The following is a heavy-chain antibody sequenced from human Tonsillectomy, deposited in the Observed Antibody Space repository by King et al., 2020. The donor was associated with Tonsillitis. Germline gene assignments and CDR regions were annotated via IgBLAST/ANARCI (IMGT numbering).Heavy chain of an antibody. V-gene: IGHV4-39*01. CDR1: GGSISSSSYY. J-gene: IGHJ4*02. CDR2: IYYSGST. D-gene: IGHD5-24*01. CDR3: ARWSRLEIYYFDY. Sequence: QLQESGPGLVKPSETLSLTCTVSGGSISSSSYYWGWIRQPPGKGLEWIGSIYYSGSTYYNPSLKSRVTMSVDTSNNQFSLKLSSVTAADTAVYYCARWSRLEIYYFDYWGQGTLVTVSS.